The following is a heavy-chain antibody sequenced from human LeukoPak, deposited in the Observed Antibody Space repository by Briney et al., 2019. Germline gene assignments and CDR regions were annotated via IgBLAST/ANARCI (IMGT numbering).Heavy chain of an antibody. CDR1: GGSISSSSYY. D-gene: IGHD3-10*01. CDR2: IYYSGST. Sequence: SETLSLTCTVSGGSISSSSYYWGWIRQPPGKGLEWIGSIYYSGSTYYNPSLKSRVTISVDTSKNQFSLKLSSVTAADTAVYYCARHGSSRPYWYFDLWGRGTLVTVSS. CDR3: ARHGSSRPYWYFDL. J-gene: IGHJ2*01. V-gene: IGHV4-39*01.